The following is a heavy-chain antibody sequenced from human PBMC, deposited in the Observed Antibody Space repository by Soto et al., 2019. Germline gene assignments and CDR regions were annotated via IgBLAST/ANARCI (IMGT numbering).Heavy chain of an antibody. V-gene: IGHV1-69*13. CDR3: ARESRYCSCSSCYCLSGIDY. CDR1: GYTFTSHY. CDR2: VIPIYGTA. Sequence: ASVKVSCKGSGYTFTSHYMHLVRQAPGQGLEWMGGVIPIYGTANYAQKFPGRVTITADESTSTAYMELSSLRSEDTAVYYCARESRYCSCSSCYCLSGIDYWGQGTLVTVSS. D-gene: IGHD2-15*01. J-gene: IGHJ4*02.